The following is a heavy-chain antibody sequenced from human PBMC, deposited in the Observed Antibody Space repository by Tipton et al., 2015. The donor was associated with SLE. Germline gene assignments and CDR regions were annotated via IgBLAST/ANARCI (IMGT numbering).Heavy chain of an antibody. CDR3: ARDGATRGDFDY. D-gene: IGHD1-26*01. V-gene: IGHV4-59*12. CDR1: GGSMTNYY. CDR2: VHYSGST. Sequence: TLSLTCIVSGGSMTNYYWSWIRQPPGKGLEWIGYVHYSGSTNYNPSLQSRVTVSVDTSKNQFSLKLSSVTAADTAVYYCARDGATRGDFDYWGQGTLVTVSS. J-gene: IGHJ4*02.